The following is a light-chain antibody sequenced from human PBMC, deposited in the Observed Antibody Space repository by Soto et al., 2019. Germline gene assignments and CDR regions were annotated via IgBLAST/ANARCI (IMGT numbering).Light chain of an antibody. V-gene: IGKV3-11*01. CDR2: DAS. CDR1: QSVSSY. Sequence: EIVLTQSPATLSVSPGERATLSCRASQSVSSYLAWYQQKPGQAPRLLIYDASNRATGIPARFSGSGSGTDFTLTISSLEPEDFAVYYCQQRSNWLNFGGGTKVEIK. CDR3: QQRSNWLN. J-gene: IGKJ4*01.